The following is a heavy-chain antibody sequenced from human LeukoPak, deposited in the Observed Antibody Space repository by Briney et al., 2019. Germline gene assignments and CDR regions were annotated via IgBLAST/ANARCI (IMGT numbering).Heavy chain of an antibody. CDR3: ARVAFGLYVMDV. D-gene: IGHD3-3*01. CDR1: GFTFSTYS. V-gene: IGHV3-21*01. J-gene: IGHJ6*02. Sequence: GGSLRLSCAASGFTFSTYSMNWVRQAPGKGLEWVSSISSDSNHRFYADSLKGRFTISRDNAKNSLYLQLSSLRAEDTAVYYCARVAFGLYVMDVWGQGTTVAVSS. CDR2: ISSDSNHR.